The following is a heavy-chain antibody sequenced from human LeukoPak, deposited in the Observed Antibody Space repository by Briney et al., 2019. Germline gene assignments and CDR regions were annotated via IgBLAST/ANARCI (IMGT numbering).Heavy chain of an antibody. CDR3: ARGGEGYNYVY. CDR2: ISLSGGT. J-gene: IGHJ4*02. CDR1: GGSISSGDYY. Sequence: SQTLSLTCTVSGGSISSGDYYWSWIRQPPGQGLEWIGYISLSGGTYYNPSLKSRASISLDTSRSQFSLKLSSVGAADTAVYYCARGGEGYNYVYWGQGTLVTVSS. D-gene: IGHD5-24*01. V-gene: IGHV4-30-4*01.